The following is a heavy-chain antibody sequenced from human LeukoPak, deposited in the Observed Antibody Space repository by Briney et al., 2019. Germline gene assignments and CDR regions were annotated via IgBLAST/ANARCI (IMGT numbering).Heavy chain of an antibody. J-gene: IGHJ4*02. CDR3: AKTVSGSHSYEGGDY. CDR2: ISGSGDNT. V-gene: IGHV3-23*01. D-gene: IGHD3-16*02. Sequence: GGSLRLSCAASGFTFSSYAMSWVRQAPGKGLEWVSAISGSGDNTFYADSVKGRFTMSRDNSKNMLYLQMNSLRAEDTAVYYCAKTVSGSHSYEGGDYWGQGALVTVSS. CDR1: GFTFSSYA.